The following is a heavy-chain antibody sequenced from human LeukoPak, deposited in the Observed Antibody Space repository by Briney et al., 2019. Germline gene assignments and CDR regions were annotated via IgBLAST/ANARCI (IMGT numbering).Heavy chain of an antibody. CDR2: VYQSGTT. CDR1: GFSISSGHY. V-gene: IGHV4-38-2*02. Sequence: SETLSLTCTVSGFSISSGHYLGWVRQPPGAGLEWIGSVYQSGTTYYNPSLKSRVTTSVDMSKNQFSLRLRPVTAADTAVYYCARIFIRNGYSSYFDCWGQGTLVTVSS. CDR3: ARIFIRNGYSSYFDC. D-gene: IGHD5-18*01. J-gene: IGHJ4*02.